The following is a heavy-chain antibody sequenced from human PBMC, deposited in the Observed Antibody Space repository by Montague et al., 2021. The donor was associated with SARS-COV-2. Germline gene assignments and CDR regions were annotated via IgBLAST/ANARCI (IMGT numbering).Heavy chain of an antibody. V-gene: IGHV4-31*03. CDR2: IYYSGST. Sequence: TLSLTCTVSGGSISSGGYCWSWIRQHPGKGLEWIGYIYYSGSTYYNPSLKSRVTISVDTSKNQFSLKLSSVTAADTAVYYCARDGDYAPPSGMDVWGHGTTVIVSS. D-gene: IGHD4-17*01. CDR1: GGSISSGGYC. CDR3: ARDGDYAPPSGMDV. J-gene: IGHJ6*02.